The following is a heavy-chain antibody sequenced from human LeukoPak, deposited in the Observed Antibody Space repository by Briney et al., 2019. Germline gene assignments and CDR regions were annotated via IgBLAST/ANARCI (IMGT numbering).Heavy chain of an antibody. CDR2: LSDNGGSP. V-gene: IGHV3-23*01. J-gene: IGHJ5*01. Sequence: KPGGSLRLSRAASGFTFSDYYMSWIRQAPGKGLEWVSSLSDNGGSPYYADSVKGRFTISRDDSKNTLYLHMNSLRVEDTAVYYCAKDPETYSSRWFDSWGQGTLVTVSS. D-gene: IGHD2-21*01. CDR1: GFTFSDYY. CDR3: AKDPETYSSRWFDS.